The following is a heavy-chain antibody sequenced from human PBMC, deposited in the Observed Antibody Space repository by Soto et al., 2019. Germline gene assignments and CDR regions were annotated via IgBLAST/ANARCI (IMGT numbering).Heavy chain of an antibody. J-gene: IGHJ5*02. Sequence: QVQLQQWGAGLLKPSETLSLTCAVYGGSFSGYYWSWIRQPPGKGLEWIGEINHSGSTNYNPSLKSRFTISVDTSKNQFSLKLSSVTAADTAVYYCARAGMVYATTINWFDPWGQGTLVTVSS. CDR2: INHSGST. D-gene: IGHD2-8*01. V-gene: IGHV4-34*01. CDR1: GGSFSGYY. CDR3: ARAGMVYATTINWFDP.